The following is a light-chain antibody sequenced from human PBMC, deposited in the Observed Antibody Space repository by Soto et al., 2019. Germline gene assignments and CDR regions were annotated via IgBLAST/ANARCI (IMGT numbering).Light chain of an antibody. Sequence: QSVLTQPASVSGSPGQSITISCTGTSSDVGGYDYVSWYQQHPGKAPKLIIYEVANRPSGFSNRFSGSKSGNTASLTISGLQAEDEADYYCGSYASSLYVFGTGTKVTVL. CDR3: GSYASSLYV. J-gene: IGLJ1*01. V-gene: IGLV2-14*01. CDR2: EVA. CDR1: SSDVGGYDY.